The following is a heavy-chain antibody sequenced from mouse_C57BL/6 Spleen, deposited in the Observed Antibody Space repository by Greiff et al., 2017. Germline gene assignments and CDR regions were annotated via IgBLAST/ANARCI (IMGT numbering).Heavy chain of an antibody. V-gene: IGHV5-4*01. CDR3: ARDRCTTVVVPSFDY. Sequence: EVHLVESGGGLVKPGGSLKLSCAASGFTFSSYAMSWVRQTPEKRLEWVATISDGGSYTYYPDNVKGRFTISRDNAKNNLYLQMSHLKSEDTAMYYCARDRCTTVVVPSFDYWGQGTTLTVSS. CDR1: GFTFSSYA. J-gene: IGHJ2*01. CDR2: ISDGGSYT. D-gene: IGHD1-1*01.